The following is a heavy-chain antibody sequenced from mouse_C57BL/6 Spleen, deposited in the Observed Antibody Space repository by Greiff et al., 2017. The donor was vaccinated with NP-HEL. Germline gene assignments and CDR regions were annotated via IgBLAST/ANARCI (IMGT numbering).Heavy chain of an antibody. V-gene: IGHV5-15*01. CDR1: GFTFSDYG. J-gene: IGHJ4*01. D-gene: IGHD3-3*01. Sequence: EVQVVESGGGLVQPGGSLKLSCAASGFTFSDYGMAWVRQAPRKGPEWVAFISNLAYSIYYADTVTGRFTISRENAKNTLYLEMSSLRSEDTAMYYCARLRADYAMDYWGQGTSVTVSS. CDR3: ARLRADYAMDY. CDR2: ISNLAYSI.